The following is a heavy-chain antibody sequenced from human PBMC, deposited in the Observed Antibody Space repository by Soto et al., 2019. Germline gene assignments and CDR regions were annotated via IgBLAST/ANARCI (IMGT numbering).Heavy chain of an antibody. CDR2: MNPNSGNT. CDR3: ARGLIPMGYSSLSSPYYYYYGMDV. D-gene: IGHD6-19*01. CDR1: GYTFTSYD. V-gene: IGHV1-8*01. J-gene: IGHJ6*02. Sequence: AASVKVSCKASGYTFTSYDINWVRQATGQGLEWMGWMNPNSGNTGYAQKFQGRVTMTRNTSISTAYMELSSLRSEDTAVYYCARGLIPMGYSSLSSPYYYYYGMDVWGQGTTVTVSS.